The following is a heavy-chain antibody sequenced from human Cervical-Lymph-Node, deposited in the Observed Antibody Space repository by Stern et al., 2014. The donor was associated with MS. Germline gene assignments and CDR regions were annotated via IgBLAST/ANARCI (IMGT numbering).Heavy chain of an antibody. V-gene: IGHV3-23*04. CDR3: AKHRAGYKTDNDY. Sequence: EVQLEESGGGLVQPGGSLRLSCTASGFTFTNYAMSWVRQPPGKGLEWVSVISGGGGSTFYADSVKGRFTISGDNSKSTLYLEMNSLRAEDTAVYYCAKHRAGYKTDNDYWGQGTLVTVSS. CDR1: GFTFTNYA. CDR2: ISGGGGST. J-gene: IGHJ4*02. D-gene: IGHD5-24*01.